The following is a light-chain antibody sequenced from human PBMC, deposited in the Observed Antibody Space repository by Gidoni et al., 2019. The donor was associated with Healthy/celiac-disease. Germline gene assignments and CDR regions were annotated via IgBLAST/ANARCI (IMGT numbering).Light chain of an antibody. CDR3: MQALQTPLT. Sequence: DIVMTQSPLSLPVTPGEPASISCRSSQSLLHSNGYNYLDWYLQKPGQSPQLLIYLGSNRASGVPDRFSCSESGTDFTLKISRVEAEDVGVYYCMQALQTPLTFGGGTKVEIK. V-gene: IGKV2-28*01. CDR1: QSLLHSNGYNY. J-gene: IGKJ4*01. CDR2: LGS.